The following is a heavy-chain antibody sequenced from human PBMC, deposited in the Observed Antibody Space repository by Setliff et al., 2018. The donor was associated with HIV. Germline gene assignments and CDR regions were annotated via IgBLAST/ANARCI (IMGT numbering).Heavy chain of an antibody. Sequence: SETLSLTCTVSGGSISSGSYYWSWIRQPAGKGLEWIGHIHTSGSTKYNPSLKSRVAISADTSKNQFSLNLSSVTAAETAVYYCARVGYHGSGRYSFDYWGQGTLVTVS. V-gene: IGHV4-61*09. CDR3: ARVGYHGSGRYSFDY. CDR1: GGSISSGSYY. D-gene: IGHD3-10*01. J-gene: IGHJ4*02. CDR2: IHTSGST.